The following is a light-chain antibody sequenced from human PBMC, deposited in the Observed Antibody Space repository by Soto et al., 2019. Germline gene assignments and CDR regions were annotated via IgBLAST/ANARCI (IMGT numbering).Light chain of an antibody. CDR2: KAS. CDR1: QSISSG. Sequence: DSQMTQSPSTLSASVGDRVTITCRASQSISSGLAWYQQKPWKAPKLLIYKASRLEGGIPSRFSGSGSETEFALTISSLQPEDFATYYCQQYNSYQYTFGQGTKLEIK. J-gene: IGKJ2*01. CDR3: QQYNSYQYT. V-gene: IGKV1-5*03.